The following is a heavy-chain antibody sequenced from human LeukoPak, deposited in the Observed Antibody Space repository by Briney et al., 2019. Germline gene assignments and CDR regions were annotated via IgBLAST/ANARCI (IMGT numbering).Heavy chain of an antibody. CDR2: IRSKAYGGTT. CDR1: GFTFGDYA. V-gene: IGHV3-49*04. CDR3: TRAYYYDSSGYFP. D-gene: IGHD3-22*01. J-gene: IGHJ5*02. Sequence: SGGSLRLSCTASGFTFGDYAMSWVRQAPGKGLEWVGLIRSKAYGGTTEYAASVKDRFTVSRDDSKSIAYLQMNSLKTEDTAVYYCTRAYYYDSSGYFPWGQGTLVTVSS.